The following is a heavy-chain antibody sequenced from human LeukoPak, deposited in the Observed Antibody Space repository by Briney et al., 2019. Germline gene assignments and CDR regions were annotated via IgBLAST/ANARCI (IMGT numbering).Heavy chain of an antibody. CDR2: ISSSGSTI. CDR1: GFTFSSYA. CDR3: ARDDTRLAYYDYVWGSYRYTGIDY. V-gene: IGHV3-21*04. J-gene: IGHJ4*02. D-gene: IGHD3-16*02. Sequence: GSLRLSCAASGFTFSSYAMSWVRQAPGKGLEWVSSISSSGSTIYYADSVKGRFTISRDNAKNSLYLQMNSLRAEDTAVYYCARDDTRLAYYDYVWGSYRYTGIDYWGQGTLVTVSS.